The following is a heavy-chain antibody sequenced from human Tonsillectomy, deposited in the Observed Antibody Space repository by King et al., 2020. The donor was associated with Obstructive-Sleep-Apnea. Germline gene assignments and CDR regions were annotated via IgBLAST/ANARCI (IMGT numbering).Heavy chain of an antibody. D-gene: IGHD2-15*01. Sequence: QLQESGPGLVKPSETLSLTCAVSGASINSHYWTWIRQAPGKGLEWIGNMYFSGETKYKSSLKSRVTMSVDTSKNHLSLILRSVTAADTAVYFWARALATGGHYYFDLWGRGTLVTVSS. V-gene: IGHV4-59*08. CDR3: ARALATGGHYYFDL. CDR1: GASINSHY. J-gene: IGHJ2*01. CDR2: MYFSGET.